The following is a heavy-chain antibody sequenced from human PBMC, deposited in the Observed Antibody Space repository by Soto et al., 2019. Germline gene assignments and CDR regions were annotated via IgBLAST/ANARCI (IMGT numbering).Heavy chain of an antibody. D-gene: IGHD2-15*01. CDR2: INSDGSST. Sequence: GGSLRLSCAASGFTFSSYWMHWVRQAPGKGLVWVSRINSDGSSTSYADSVKGRFTISRDNAKNTLYLQMNSLRAEDTAVYYCARDRCGGSCYEHWFDPWGQGTLVTAPQ. J-gene: IGHJ5*02. V-gene: IGHV3-74*01. CDR3: ARDRCGGSCYEHWFDP. CDR1: GFTFSSYW.